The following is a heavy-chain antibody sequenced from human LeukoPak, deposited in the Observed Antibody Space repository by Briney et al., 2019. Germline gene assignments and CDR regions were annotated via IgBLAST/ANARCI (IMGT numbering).Heavy chain of an antibody. CDR1: GFXFSSYW. CDR3: AGTLSGSYYVGDY. D-gene: IGHD1-26*01. Sequence: PGGSLRLSCAASGFXFSSYWIHWVRQAPGKGLLWVSRISSDGSSTSYAASVKGRFTISRDNAKNTLYLQMNSLRAEDTAIYYCAGTLSGSYYVGDYWGQGTLVTVSS. V-gene: IGHV3-74*01. CDR2: ISSDGSST. J-gene: IGHJ4*02.